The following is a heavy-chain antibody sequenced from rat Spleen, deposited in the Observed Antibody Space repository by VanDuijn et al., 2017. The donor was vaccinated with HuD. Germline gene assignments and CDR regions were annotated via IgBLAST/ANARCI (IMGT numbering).Heavy chain of an antibody. Sequence: EVQLVETGGSLVQPGKSLKLTCATSGFTFNDAWMHWVRQSPEKQLEWVAQIKAKSSNSATYYAESVKGRFAISRDDSKSSVYLQMNSLKEEDTAIYYCTWEGPYSWFAYWGQGTLVTVSS. CDR3: TWEGPYSWFAY. CDR2: IKAKSSNSAT. J-gene: IGHJ3*01. CDR1: GFTFNDAW. V-gene: IGHV6-8*01. D-gene: IGHD1-11*01.